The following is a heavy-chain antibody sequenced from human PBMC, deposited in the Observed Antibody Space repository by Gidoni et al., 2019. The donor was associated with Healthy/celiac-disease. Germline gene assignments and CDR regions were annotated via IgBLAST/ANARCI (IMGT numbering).Heavy chain of an antibody. V-gene: IGHV3-21*01. D-gene: IGHD3-3*01. J-gene: IGHJ3*02. CDR1: GFTFSSYS. CDR2: ISSSSSYI. CDR3: ARDSDRFDAFDI. Sequence: VQLVESGGGLVKPGGSLRLSCAASGFTFSSYSMNWVRQAPGKGLEWVSSISSSSSYIYYADSVKGRFTISRDNAKNSLYLQMNSLRAEDTAVYYCARDSDRFDAFDIWGQGTMVTVSS.